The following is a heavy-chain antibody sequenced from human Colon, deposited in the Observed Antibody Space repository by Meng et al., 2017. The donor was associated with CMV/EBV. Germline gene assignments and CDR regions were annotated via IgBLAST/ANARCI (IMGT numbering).Heavy chain of an antibody. V-gene: IGHV3-7*01. J-gene: IGHJ6*02. Sequence: GESLKISCAASGFNFSSYWMSWVRQAPGKGLEWVANIKEGGTEKYYVDSVKGRFTISRDNAENSLYLQMNSLRAEDTALYYCTTGKAVAGRTYYFFGMDVWGQGTTVIVSS. CDR2: IKEGGTEK. CDR3: TTGKAVAGRTYYFFGMDV. D-gene: IGHD6-19*01. CDR1: GFNFSSYW.